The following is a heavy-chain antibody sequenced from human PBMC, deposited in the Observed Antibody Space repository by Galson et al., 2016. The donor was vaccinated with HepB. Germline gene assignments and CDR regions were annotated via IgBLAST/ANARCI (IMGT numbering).Heavy chain of an antibody. Sequence: SLRLSCAASGFTFDDYGMHWVRQAPGKGLEWVSSISWNSGRIAYADSVKGRFPISRDNSKNTLYLQMNSLRAEDTALYFCAKCRSSDSTSCPNYWGQGTLVTVSS. CDR3: AKCRSSDSTSCPNY. D-gene: IGHD2-2*01. CDR2: ISWNSGRI. V-gene: IGHV3-9*01. CDR1: GFTFDDYG. J-gene: IGHJ4*02.